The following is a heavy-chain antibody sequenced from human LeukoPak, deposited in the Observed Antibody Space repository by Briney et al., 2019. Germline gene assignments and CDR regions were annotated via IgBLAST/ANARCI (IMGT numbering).Heavy chain of an antibody. CDR3: ARLNSGSYPYDAFDI. CDR1: GYTFTSYG. CDR2: ISAYNGNT. D-gene: IGHD1-26*01. V-gene: IGHV1-18*01. J-gene: IGHJ3*02. Sequence: ASVKVSCKASGYTFTSYGISWVRQAPGQGLEWMGWISAYNGNTNYAQKLQGRVTMTTDTSTSTAYMELRSLRSDDTAVYYCARLNSGSYPYDAFDIWGQGTMVTVSS.